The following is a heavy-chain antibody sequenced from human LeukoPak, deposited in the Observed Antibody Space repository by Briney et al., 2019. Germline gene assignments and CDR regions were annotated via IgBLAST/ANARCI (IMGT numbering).Heavy chain of an antibody. CDR2: INHSGST. J-gene: IGHJ4*02. CDR1: GGSFSGYY. Sequence: SGTLSLTCAVYGGSFSGYYWSWIRQPPGKGLEWSGEINHSGSTNYNPSLKSRVTISVDKSKNQFSLKLSSVTAADTAVYYCARRTTVTIPFGYWGQGTLVTVSS. D-gene: IGHD4-11*01. V-gene: IGHV4-34*01. CDR3: ARRTTVTIPFGY.